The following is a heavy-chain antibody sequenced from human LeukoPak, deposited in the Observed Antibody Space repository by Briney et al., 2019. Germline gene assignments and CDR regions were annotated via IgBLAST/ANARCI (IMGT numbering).Heavy chain of an antibody. CDR1: GGSISRSSYY. J-gene: IGHJ4*02. Sequence: SETLSLTCNVSGGSISRSSYYWGWIRQPPGKGLEWIGSIYYSGSTYYNPSLKSRVTISEDTSKKQVSLKLRSVTAADTAVYYCARQPGIAAAHFGYWGQGTLVTVSS. CDR3: ARQPGIAAAHFGY. CDR2: IYYSGST. D-gene: IGHD6-13*01. V-gene: IGHV4-39*01.